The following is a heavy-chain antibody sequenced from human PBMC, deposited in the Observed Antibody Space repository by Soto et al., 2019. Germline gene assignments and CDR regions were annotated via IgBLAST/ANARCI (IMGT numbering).Heavy chain of an antibody. J-gene: IGHJ4*02. Sequence: QVQLVQSGAEVKKPGSSVKVSCKASGGTFSNTAFIWVRQAPGQGLEWMGGIIPIFGATNYAQKFQGRLMISADDSASKAYMELNTLTSEDTAVYYCATRAEPLDTAMLKGLAHWGQGTLVTVSS. V-gene: IGHV1-69*01. CDR3: ATRAEPLDTAMLKGLAH. D-gene: IGHD5-18*01. CDR1: GGTFSNTA. CDR2: IIPIFGAT.